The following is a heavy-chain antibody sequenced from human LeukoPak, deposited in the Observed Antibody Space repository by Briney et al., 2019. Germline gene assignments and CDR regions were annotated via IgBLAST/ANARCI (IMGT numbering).Heavy chain of an antibody. D-gene: IGHD2-15*01. J-gene: IGHJ6*03. Sequence: SETLSLTCTVSGGSINSNSYYWGWIRQPPGKGLEWIGSIYYSGSTYYNPSLKSRVTISVDTSKNQFSLKLSPVTAADTAVYYCARSVEGYCRGGSCYYYSYYMDVWGKGTTVTVSS. V-gene: IGHV4-39*07. CDR1: GGSINSNSYY. CDR2: IYYSGST. CDR3: ARSVEGYCRGGSCYYYSYYMDV.